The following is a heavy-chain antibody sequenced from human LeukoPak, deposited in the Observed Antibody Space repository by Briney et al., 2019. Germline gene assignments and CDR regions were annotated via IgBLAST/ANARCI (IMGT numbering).Heavy chain of an antibody. CDR3: ARGTPYYYSYFMDV. CDR1: GGSFCGYY. Sequence: SETLSLTCAVPGGSFCGYYWIWIRQPPGKGLEWIGEISQSGSTNYNPSLKSRVSISVDTSKNEFSLKVSSVTAADTAVYYCARGTPYYYSYFMDVWGKGTTVTVSS. CDR2: ISQSGST. J-gene: IGHJ6*03. V-gene: IGHV4-34*01.